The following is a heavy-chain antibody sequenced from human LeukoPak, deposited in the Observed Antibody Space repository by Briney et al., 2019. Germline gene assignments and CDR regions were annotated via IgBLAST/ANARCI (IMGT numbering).Heavy chain of an antibody. D-gene: IGHD6-6*01. V-gene: IGHV3-7*01. J-gene: IGHJ6*03. CDR2: IKQDGSEK. CDR3: ARGSQFEYSSSSGYYYYYMDV. CDR1: GFTFSSYW. Sequence: GGSLRLSCAASGFTFSSYWMSWVRQAPGKGLEWVANIKQDGSEKYYVDSVKGRFTISRDNSKNTLYLQMNSLRAEDTAVYYCARGSQFEYSSSSGYYYYYMDVWGKGTTVTVSS.